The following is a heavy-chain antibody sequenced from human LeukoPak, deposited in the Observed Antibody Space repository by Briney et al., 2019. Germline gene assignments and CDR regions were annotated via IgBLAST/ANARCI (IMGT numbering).Heavy chain of an antibody. CDR3: TTDRQWCTYN. V-gene: IGHV3-15*01. J-gene: IGHJ4*02. D-gene: IGHD2-8*02. CDR2: IKSNRDGGTT. Sequence: GGSLRLSCAASGFTVSGNYMTWVRQAPGKGLEGVGRIKSNRDGGTTDYAAPVKDTFTISRDDSENTVYLHMHDLQTEDTAVYFCTTDRQWCTYNWGQGTLVTVSS. CDR1: GFTVSGNY.